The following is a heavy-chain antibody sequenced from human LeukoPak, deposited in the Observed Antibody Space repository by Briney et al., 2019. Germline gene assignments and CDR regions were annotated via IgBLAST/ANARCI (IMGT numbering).Heavy chain of an antibody. J-gene: IGHJ4*02. V-gene: IGHV4-39*01. CDR1: GGSITSYY. CDR3: ARTEITIFGVVIIGPFDY. D-gene: IGHD3-3*01. CDR2: IYYSGST. Sequence: PSETLSLTCTVSGGSITSYYWGWIRQPPGKGLEWIGSIYYSGSTYYNPSLKSRVTISVDTSKNQFSLKLSSVTAADTAVYYCARTEITIFGVVIIGPFDYWGQGTLVTVSS.